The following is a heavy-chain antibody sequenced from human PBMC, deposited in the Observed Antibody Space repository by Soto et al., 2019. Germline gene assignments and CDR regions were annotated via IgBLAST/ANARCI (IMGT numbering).Heavy chain of an antibody. V-gene: IGHV4-30-4*01. CDR1: GGSISTVDYW. Sequence: QVQLQESGPGLVKPSQTLSLTCTVSGGSISTVDYWWSWIRQSPDMGLEWIGHIYDGGRPYNNPSLESRVTLSLDPSKSQPSLTLSSVSAADTAVYYCARGPSGDKVDSWGQGTLVTVSS. J-gene: IGHJ4*02. D-gene: IGHD7-27*01. CDR2: IYDGGRP. CDR3: ARGPSGDKVDS.